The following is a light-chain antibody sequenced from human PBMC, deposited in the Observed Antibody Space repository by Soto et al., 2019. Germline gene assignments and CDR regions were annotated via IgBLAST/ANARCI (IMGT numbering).Light chain of an antibody. CDR3: QQYYRTPFT. CDR2: WAS. CDR1: QNSFYRPTDKNY. V-gene: IGKV4-1*01. Sequence: DVVLTQSPDFLGVSLGERATIHCKSSQNSFYRPTDKNYLAWYQQKPGKPPRLLIYWASTRESGVPDRFSGSESGTDFALTISSLQAEDVAVYFCQQYYRTPFTFGPGTKVEIK. J-gene: IGKJ3*01.